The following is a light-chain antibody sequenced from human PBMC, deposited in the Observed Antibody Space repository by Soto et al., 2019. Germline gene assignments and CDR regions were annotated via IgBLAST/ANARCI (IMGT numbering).Light chain of an antibody. Sequence: DIVMTQSPDSLAVSLGERATINCKSSQSVLYSSNNKNYLAWYQQKPGQSPKLLIYWASARESGVPDRFSGSGSGTDFTLTISSLQAEDVAVYYCHQYYTIPCTFGQGTKLEIK. CDR3: HQYYTIPCT. V-gene: IGKV4-1*01. CDR1: QSVLYSSNNKNY. CDR2: WAS. J-gene: IGKJ2*02.